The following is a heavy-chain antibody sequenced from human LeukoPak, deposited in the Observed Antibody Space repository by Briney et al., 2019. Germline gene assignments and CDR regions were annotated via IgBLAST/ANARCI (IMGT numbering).Heavy chain of an antibody. Sequence: TGGPLRLSCVASGFPFSSYWMTWVRQAPGKGLEWVANIKQDGSKKSYVDSVKGRFTISRDNAKNPLYLQMNSLRAEDTAIYYCTRVGYIDEGIDYWGQGTLVTVSS. J-gene: IGHJ4*02. CDR3: TRVGYIDEGIDY. D-gene: IGHD5-24*01. CDR2: IKQDGSKK. V-gene: IGHV3-7*04. CDR1: GFPFSSYW.